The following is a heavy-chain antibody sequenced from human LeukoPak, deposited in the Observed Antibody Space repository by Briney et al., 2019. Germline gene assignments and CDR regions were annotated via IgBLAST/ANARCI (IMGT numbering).Heavy chain of an antibody. V-gene: IGHV3-23*01. CDR2: ISDSGGNT. CDR3: ARHRSSWLIDY. D-gene: IGHD6-6*01. CDR1: GSTFNTYA. Sequence: GGSLRLSCAASGSTFNTYAMSWVRQAPWERLQWVSGISDSGGNTYYADSVRGRFTISRDNSKNTLYLQMNSLRAEDTAVYYCARHRSSWLIDYWGQGTLVTVSS. J-gene: IGHJ4*02.